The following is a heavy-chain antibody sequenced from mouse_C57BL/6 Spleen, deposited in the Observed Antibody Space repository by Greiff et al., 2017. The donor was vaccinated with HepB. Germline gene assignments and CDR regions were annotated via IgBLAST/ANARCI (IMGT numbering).Heavy chain of an antibody. CDR1: GYTFTSYW. Sequence: VKLQQPGAELVMPGASVKLSCKASGYTFTSYWMHWVKQRPGQGLEWIGEIDPSDSYTNYNQKFKGKSTLTVDKSSSTAYMQLSSLTSEDSAVYYCARKDDGYYYYAMDYWGQGTSVTVSS. CDR2: IDPSDSYT. CDR3: ARKDDGYYYYAMDY. J-gene: IGHJ4*01. D-gene: IGHD2-3*01. V-gene: IGHV1-69*01.